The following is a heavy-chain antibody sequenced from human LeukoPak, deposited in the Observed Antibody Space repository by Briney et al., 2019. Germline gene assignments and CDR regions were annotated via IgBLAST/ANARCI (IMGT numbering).Heavy chain of an antibody. V-gene: IGHV4-38-2*02. CDR3: ARGILDQWLAEQDAFDI. Sequence: SETLSLTCTVSGYSISSGYYWGWIRQPPGKGLEWIGSIYHSGSTYYNPSLKSRVTISVDTSKNQFSLKLSSVTAADTAVYYCARGILDQWLAEQDAFDIWGQGTMVTVSS. CDR2: IYHSGST. J-gene: IGHJ3*02. D-gene: IGHD6-19*01. CDR1: GYSISSGYY.